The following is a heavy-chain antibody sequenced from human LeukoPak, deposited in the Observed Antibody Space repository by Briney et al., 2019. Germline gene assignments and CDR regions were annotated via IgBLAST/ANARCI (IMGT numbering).Heavy chain of an antibody. CDR1: GASMSSYY. CDR2: IYYSGST. J-gene: IGHJ4*02. Sequence: SETLSLTCTVSGASMSSYYWSWIRQPPGKGLEWIGYIYYSGSTNYNPSLKSRVTMSVDTSKKQFSLKLSSVTAADTAVYYCARGRPPHDYGTLFDYWGQGTLVTVSS. V-gene: IGHV4-59*01. CDR3: ARGRPPHDYGTLFDY. D-gene: IGHD4-17*01.